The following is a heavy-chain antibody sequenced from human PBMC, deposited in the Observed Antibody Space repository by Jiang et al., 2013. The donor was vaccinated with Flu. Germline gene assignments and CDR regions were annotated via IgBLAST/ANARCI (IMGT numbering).Heavy chain of an antibody. J-gene: IGHJ4*02. Sequence: KPTQTLTLTCTFSGFSLSTSGMCVSWIRQPPGKALEWLARIDWDDDKYYSTSLKTRLTISKDTSKNQVVLTMTNMDPVDTATYYCARIRAIEMATPIFDYWGQGTLVTVSS. CDR3: ARIRAIEMATPIFDY. CDR2: IDWDDDK. V-gene: IGHV2-70*11. CDR1: GFSLSTSGMC. D-gene: IGHD5-24*01.